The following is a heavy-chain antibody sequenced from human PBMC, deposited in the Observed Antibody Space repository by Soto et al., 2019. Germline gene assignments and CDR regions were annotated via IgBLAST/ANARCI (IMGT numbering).Heavy chain of an antibody. CDR1: GFTFNNHG. Sequence: GGSLRLSCAASGFTFNNHGMHWVRQAPGKGLEWVAVIWSDGSHKYYADSVKGRFTISRDNSKNTLYLQMNSLRVEDTAVYYCARDWSSYYYFYTEVWGKGTTVTVSS. J-gene: IGHJ6*03. V-gene: IGHV3-33*01. D-gene: IGHD3-10*01. CDR2: IWSDGSHK. CDR3: ARDWSSYYYFYTEV.